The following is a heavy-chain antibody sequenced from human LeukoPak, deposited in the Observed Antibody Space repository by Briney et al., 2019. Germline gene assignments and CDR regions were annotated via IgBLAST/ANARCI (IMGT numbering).Heavy chain of an antibody. D-gene: IGHD3-22*01. V-gene: IGHV1-18*01. CDR2: IRAYNDDT. CDR1: GYTFTSYG. Sequence: GASVKVSCKASGYTFTSYGINWVRQAPGQGLEWLGWIRAYNDDTNYAPKFQGRVIMTTDTSTNTAYMELRSLRSDDTAVYYCARDPLEYFDSSNHGPWGQGTLLTVSS. J-gene: IGHJ5*02. CDR3: ARDPLEYFDSSNHGP.